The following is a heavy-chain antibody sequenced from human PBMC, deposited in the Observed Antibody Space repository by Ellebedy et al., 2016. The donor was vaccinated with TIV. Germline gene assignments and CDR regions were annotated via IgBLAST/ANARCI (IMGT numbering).Heavy chain of an antibody. CDR1: GYSISSGYY. V-gene: IGHV4-61*05. J-gene: IGHJ2*01. Sequence: SETLSLXXTVSGYSISSGYYWGWIRQPPGKGLEWIGYIYYSGSTNYNPSLKSRVTISVDTSKNQFSLKLSSVTAADTAVYYCARRYGTTTYDDDLWGRGTLVTVSS. CDR3: ARRYGTTTYDDDL. CDR2: IYYSGST. D-gene: IGHD1-7*01.